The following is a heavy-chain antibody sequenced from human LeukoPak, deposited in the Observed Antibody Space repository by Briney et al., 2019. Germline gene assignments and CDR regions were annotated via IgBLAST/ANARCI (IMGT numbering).Heavy chain of an antibody. J-gene: IGHJ4*02. CDR3: ARIFPTWFGEVT. CDR1: GLTLSQFA. CDR2: ISYDGDQK. V-gene: IGHV3-30-3*01. D-gene: IGHD3-10*01. Sequence: GGSLRLSCAASGLTLSQFALHWVRQAPGEGLEWVAIISYDGDQKYYADSVKGRFTISRDDSKNTLYLQMNSLRAGDTGVYYCARIFPTWFGEVTWGQGALVTVSS.